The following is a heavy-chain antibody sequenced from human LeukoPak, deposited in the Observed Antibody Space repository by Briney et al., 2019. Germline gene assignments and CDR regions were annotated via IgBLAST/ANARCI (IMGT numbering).Heavy chain of an antibody. D-gene: IGHD1-26*01. CDR2: IYHSGST. CDR3: AREGVGATIGSFDY. Sequence: SGTLSLTCAVSGGSISSSNWWSWIRQPPGKGLEWIGEIYHSGSTNYNPSLKSRVTISVDKSKTQFSLKLSSVTAADTAVYYCAREGVGATIGSFDYWGQGTLVTVSS. CDR1: GGSISSSNW. J-gene: IGHJ4*02. V-gene: IGHV4-4*02.